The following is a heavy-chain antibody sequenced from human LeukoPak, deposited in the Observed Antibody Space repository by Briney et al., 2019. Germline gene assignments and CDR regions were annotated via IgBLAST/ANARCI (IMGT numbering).Heavy chain of an antibody. J-gene: IGHJ4*02. CDR2: IYYSGST. Sequence: SETLSFTCTVSGGSIRSHYWSWIRQPPGKGLEWIGYIYYSGSTNYNPSLKSRVTISVDTSKNQFSLKLSSVTAADTAVYYCARSEMATISPFDYWGEGTLVTVSS. D-gene: IGHD5-24*01. V-gene: IGHV4-59*11. CDR1: GGSIRSHY. CDR3: ARSEMATISPFDY.